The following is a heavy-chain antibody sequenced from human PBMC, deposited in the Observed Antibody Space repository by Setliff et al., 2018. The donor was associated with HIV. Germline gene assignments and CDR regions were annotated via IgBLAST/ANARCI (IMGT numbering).Heavy chain of an antibody. V-gene: IGHV4-59*12. CDR3: ARGGDGHYDFWNPHHYYMDV. J-gene: IGHJ6*03. CDR2: INHSGSA. D-gene: IGHD3-3*01. Sequence: SETLSLTCTVSGGSITASHWSWIRQPAGKGLEWIGYINHSGSATYNPSLKSRVTISLDTPNNQFFLNMESVTAADTAVYYCARGGDGHYDFWNPHHYYMDVWAKGTSVTVSS. CDR1: GGSITASH.